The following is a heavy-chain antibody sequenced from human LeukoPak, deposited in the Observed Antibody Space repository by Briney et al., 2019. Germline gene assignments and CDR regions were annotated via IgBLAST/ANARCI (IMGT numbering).Heavy chain of an antibody. D-gene: IGHD3-22*01. J-gene: IGHJ4*02. Sequence: GGSLRLSCAASGNYWMHWVRQAPGKGLGWVSHINSDGSWTSYADSVKGRFTIFKDNAKNTVYLQMNSLRAEDTAVYYCAGYDSSGYYYNWGQGTLVTVSS. CDR2: INSDGSWT. CDR1: GNYW. CDR3: AGYDSSGYYYN. V-gene: IGHV3-74*01.